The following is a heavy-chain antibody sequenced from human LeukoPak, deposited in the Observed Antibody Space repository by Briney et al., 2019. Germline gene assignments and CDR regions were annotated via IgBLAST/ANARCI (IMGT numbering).Heavy chain of an antibody. V-gene: IGHV1-18*01. J-gene: IGHJ3*02. CDR1: GYTFTSHG. D-gene: IGHD2-2*01. CDR2: ISAYNGNT. Sequence: ASVKVSCKGSGYTFTSHGISWVRQAPGQGLEWMGWISAYNGNTNYAQKLQGRVTITADESTSTAYMELSSLRSEDTAVYYCKGSSTPSGNAFDIWGQGTMVTVSS. CDR3: KGSSTPSGNAFDI.